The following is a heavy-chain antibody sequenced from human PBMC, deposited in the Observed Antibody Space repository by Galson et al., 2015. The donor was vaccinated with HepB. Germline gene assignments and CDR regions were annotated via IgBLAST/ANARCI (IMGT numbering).Heavy chain of an antibody. CDR3: ARDPRIAAAGQLYYFDH. D-gene: IGHD6-13*01. J-gene: IGHJ4*02. CDR1: GYTFISYG. Sequence: SVKVSCKASGYTFISYGISWVRQAPGQGLEWMGWISAYNGNTDYAQKFQGRATMTTDTSTSTAYMELRSLRSDDTAVYFCARDPRIAAAGQLYYFDHWGQGTLVTVSS. CDR2: ISAYNGNT. V-gene: IGHV1-18*01.